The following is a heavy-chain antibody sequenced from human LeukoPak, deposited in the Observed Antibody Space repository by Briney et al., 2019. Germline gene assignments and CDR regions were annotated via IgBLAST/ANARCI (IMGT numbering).Heavy chain of an antibody. J-gene: IGHJ6*02. CDR2: IYPGDSDT. CDR1: GYSFPSYW. D-gene: IGHD1-7*01. V-gene: IGHV5-51*01. Sequence: GESLKLPCKGSGYSFPSYWIGWVRQMPGKGLEWMGIIYPGDSDTRYSPSFHGQVPISALKSISTAYLQWSSLKASDTAMYYCARMAITGTTYTDYGMDGWGQGTTVTVAS. CDR3: ARMAITGTTYTDYGMDG.